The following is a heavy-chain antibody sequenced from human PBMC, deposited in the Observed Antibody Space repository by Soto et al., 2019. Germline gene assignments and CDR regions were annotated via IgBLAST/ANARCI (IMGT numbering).Heavy chain of an antibody. J-gene: IGHJ5*02. CDR2: IIPIFGTA. CDR1: GGTFSSYA. Sequence: QVQLAQSGAEVKKPGSSVKVSCKASGGTFSSYAISWVRQAPGQGLEWMGGIIPIFGTANYAQKFQGRVTITADESTSTSYMELSRLRSEDTAVYYCAKDRDKGAYRKNSYNWFDPWGQGTLVTVSS. CDR3: AKDRDKGAYRKNSYNWFDP. V-gene: IGHV1-69*01. D-gene: IGHD2-15*01.